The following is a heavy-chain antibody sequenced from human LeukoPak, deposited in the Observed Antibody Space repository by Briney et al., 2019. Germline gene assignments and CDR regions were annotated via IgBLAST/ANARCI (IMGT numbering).Heavy chain of an antibody. D-gene: IGHD2-15*01. V-gene: IGHV3-74*01. CDR1: GFTFSSYW. CDR2: INSDGITT. Sequence: PGGSLRLSCAASGFTFSSYWMHWVRQAPGKGLVWVSRINSDGITTSYADSVKGRFTISRDNAKNTLYLQMNSLRAGDTAVYYCARDMVAGGPDYWGQGTLVTVSS. J-gene: IGHJ4*02. CDR3: ARDMVAGGPDY.